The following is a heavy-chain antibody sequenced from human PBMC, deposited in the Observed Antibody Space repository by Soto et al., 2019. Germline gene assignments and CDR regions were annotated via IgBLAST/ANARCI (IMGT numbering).Heavy chain of an antibody. CDR1: GFTVSNNY. J-gene: IGHJ4*02. CDR2: IYSGGYT. Sequence: GGSLRLSCAVSGFTVSNNYMSWVRQAPGKGLEGVSVIYSGGYTAYGDSVKGRFTISRDNSKNTLYLQMNSLRDEDTAVYYCAKDDGTFFYDTSGYPLDYWGQGTLVTVSS. CDR3: AKDDGTFFYDTSGYPLDY. D-gene: IGHD3-22*01. V-gene: IGHV3-53*05.